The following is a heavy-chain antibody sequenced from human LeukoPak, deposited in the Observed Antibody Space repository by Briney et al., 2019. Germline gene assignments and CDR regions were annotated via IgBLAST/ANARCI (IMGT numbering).Heavy chain of an antibody. Sequence: SGGSLRLSCAASGVTVGNNYMNWVRQAPGKGLEWVSLIYSGGTTYYADSVKGRFTISRDNSKNTLYLQMNNLRVDDTAVHYCARDPPAVATNTYGWGQGTLVTVSA. J-gene: IGHJ4*02. CDR3: ARDPPAVATNTYG. CDR2: IYSGGTT. CDR1: GVTVGNNY. V-gene: IGHV3-66*01. D-gene: IGHD6-13*01.